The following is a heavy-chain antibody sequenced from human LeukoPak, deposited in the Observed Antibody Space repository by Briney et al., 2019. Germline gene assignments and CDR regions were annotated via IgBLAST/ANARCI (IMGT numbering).Heavy chain of an antibody. D-gene: IGHD2/OR15-2a*01. J-gene: IGHJ6*02. Sequence: GGSLRLSCAASGFTFSRYSMNWVRQAPGKGLEWVSSISSSSSYIYYADSVKGRFTISRDNAKNSLYLQMHSLRAEGTAVYYCARSMAQGDYYYYGMDVWGQGTTVTVSS. CDR1: GFTFSRYS. CDR2: ISSSSSYI. V-gene: IGHV3-21*01. CDR3: ARSMAQGDYYYYGMDV.